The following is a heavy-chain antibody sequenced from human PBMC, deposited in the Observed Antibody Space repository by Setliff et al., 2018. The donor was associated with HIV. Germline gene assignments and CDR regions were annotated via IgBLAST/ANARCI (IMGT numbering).Heavy chain of an antibody. CDR3: ARQSCLATGCPRRAFDI. CDR2: ISNNGSS. J-gene: IGHJ3*02. CDR1: GASIGSGRSY. V-gene: IGHV4-31*03. D-gene: IGHD3-9*01. Sequence: KTSETLSLTCTVSGASIGSGRSYWSWIRQHPGKGLEWIGNISNNGSSYHNPSLKSRVTMSMDTSKNQFSLNLRSVTAADTAVYYCARQSCLATGCPRRAFDIWGQGTMVTVSS.